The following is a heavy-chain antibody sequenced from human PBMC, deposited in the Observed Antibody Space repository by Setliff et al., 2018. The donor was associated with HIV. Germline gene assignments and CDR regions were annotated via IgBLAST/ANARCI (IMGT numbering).Heavy chain of an antibody. CDR2: ISSSGSTI. CDR3: AREGAAAGIDY. D-gene: IGHD6-13*01. CDR1: GLKFSDAW. V-gene: IGHV3-11*04. Sequence: GGSLRLSCAVSGLKFSDAWMSWIRQAPGKGLEWVSYISSSGSTIYYADSVKGRFTISRDNAKNSLYLQMNSLRAEDTAVYYCAREGAAAGIDYWGQGTLVTVSS. J-gene: IGHJ4*02.